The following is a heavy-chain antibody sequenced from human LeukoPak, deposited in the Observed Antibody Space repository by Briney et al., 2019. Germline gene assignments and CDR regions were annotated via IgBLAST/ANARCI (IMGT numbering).Heavy chain of an antibody. Sequence: GGSLRLSCAASGFTFSSYAMSWVRQAPGKGLEWVSAISGSGGSTYYADSVKGRFTISRDNSENTLYLQMNSLRAEDTAVYYCAKDQGGTDTAMGTFDYWGQGTLVTVSS. CDR1: GFTFSSYA. V-gene: IGHV3-23*01. D-gene: IGHD5-18*01. CDR3: AKDQGGTDTAMGTFDY. J-gene: IGHJ4*02. CDR2: ISGSGGST.